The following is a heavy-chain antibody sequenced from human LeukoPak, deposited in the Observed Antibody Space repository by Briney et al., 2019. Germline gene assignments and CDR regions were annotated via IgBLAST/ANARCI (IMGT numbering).Heavy chain of an antibody. Sequence: GGSLRLSCAASGFTFSSYSMNWVRQAPGKGLEWVSYISSSSSTIYYADSVKGRFTISRDNAKNSLYLQMNSLRAEDTAVYYCARNVGSGYYYYFDYWGQGTLVTVSS. D-gene: IGHD3-22*01. J-gene: IGHJ4*02. CDR1: GFTFSSYS. CDR3: ARNVGSGYYYYFDY. V-gene: IGHV3-48*01. CDR2: ISSSSSTI.